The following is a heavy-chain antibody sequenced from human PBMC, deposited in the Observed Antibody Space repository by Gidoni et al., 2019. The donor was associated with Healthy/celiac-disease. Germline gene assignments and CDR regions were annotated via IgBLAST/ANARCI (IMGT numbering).Heavy chain of an antibody. J-gene: IGHJ4*02. Sequence: EVQLVESGGGLVQPGGSLRLSCAAYGFTFSSYWMHWVRQAPGKGLVWVSRINSDGSSTSYADSVKGRFTISRDNAKNTLYLQMNSLRAEDTAVYYCAREGVQTGEFDYWGQGTLVTVSS. CDR3: AREGVQTGEFDY. V-gene: IGHV3-74*01. D-gene: IGHD1-1*01. CDR2: INSDGSST. CDR1: GFTFSSYW.